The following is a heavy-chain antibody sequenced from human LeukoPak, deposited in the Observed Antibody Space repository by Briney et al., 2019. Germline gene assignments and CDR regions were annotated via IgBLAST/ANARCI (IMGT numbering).Heavy chain of an antibody. V-gene: IGHV4-39*07. CDR1: GGSISSSSYY. CDR3: ARDGGSGWFNWFDP. Sequence: PSETLSLTCTVSGGSISSSSYYWGWIRQPPGKGLEWIGSIYYSGNTNYNPSLKSRVTMSVDTSKNQFSLNLTSVTAADTAVYYCARDGGSGWFNWFDPWGQGTLVTVSS. D-gene: IGHD6-19*01. J-gene: IGHJ5*02. CDR2: IYYSGNT.